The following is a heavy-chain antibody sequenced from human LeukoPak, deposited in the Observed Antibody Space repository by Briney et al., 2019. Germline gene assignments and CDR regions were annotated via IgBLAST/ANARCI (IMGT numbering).Heavy chain of an antibody. V-gene: IGHV1-46*01. CDR2: INPSGGST. CDR3: ARASDCTNGVCYWDY. J-gene: IGHJ4*02. Sequence: GASVKVSCKASGYTFTSYYMHWVRQAPGQGLEWMGIINPSGGSTSYAQKFQGRVTMTRDMSTSTVYMELSSLRSEDTAVYYCARASDCTNGVCYWDYWGQGTLVTVSS. D-gene: IGHD2-8*01. CDR1: GYTFTSYY.